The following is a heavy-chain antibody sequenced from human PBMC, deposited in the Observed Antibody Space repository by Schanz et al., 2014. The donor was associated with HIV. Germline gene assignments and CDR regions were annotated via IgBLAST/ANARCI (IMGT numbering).Heavy chain of an antibody. CDR2: ISGKNGET. Sequence: QVQLVQSGTEVAQPGASVKVSCKASGYTFSRSAISWVRQAPGQGLEWMGWISGKNGETNYAQNFQGRVTMTTDTSASTTYMELTSLRSDDTAMYYCAREGGQYKHYGMDVWGQGTTVTVSS. V-gene: IGHV1-18*01. CDR3: AREGGQYKHYGMDV. J-gene: IGHJ6*02. CDR1: GYTFSRSA. D-gene: IGHD1-20*01.